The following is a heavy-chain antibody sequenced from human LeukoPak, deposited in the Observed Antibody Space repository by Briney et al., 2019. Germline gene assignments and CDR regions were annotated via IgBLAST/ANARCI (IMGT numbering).Heavy chain of an antibody. CDR2: IYYSGST. J-gene: IGHJ4*02. D-gene: IGHD4-23*01. V-gene: IGHV4-61*01. Sequence: SETLSLTCTVSGGSVSSGSYYWSWIRQPPGKGLEWIGYIYYSGSTNYNPSLKSRVTISVDTSKNQFSLKLSSVTAADTAVYYCASDYGGNSTEVPFDYWGQGTLVTVSS. CDR1: GGSVSSGSYY. CDR3: ASDYGGNSTEVPFDY.